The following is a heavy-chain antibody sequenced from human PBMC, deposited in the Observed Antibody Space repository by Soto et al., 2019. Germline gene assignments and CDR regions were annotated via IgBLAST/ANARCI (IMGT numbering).Heavy chain of an antibody. CDR1: GYTFTSYD. V-gene: IGHV1-8*01. CDR2: MNPNSGNT. D-gene: IGHD6-19*01. J-gene: IGHJ4*02. CDR3: ARARGSVAAHLGY. Sequence: QVQLVQSGAEVKKPGASVKVSCKASGYTFTSYDINWVRQATGQGLEWMGWMNPNSGNTGYAQKFQGRVTMTRNNFRSTAYRELSSLRFEDTAVYYCARARGSVAAHLGYWGQGTQVTVSS.